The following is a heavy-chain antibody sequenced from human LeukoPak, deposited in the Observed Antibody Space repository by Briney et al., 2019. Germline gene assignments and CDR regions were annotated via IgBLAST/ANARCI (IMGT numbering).Heavy chain of an antibody. V-gene: IGHV1-69*05. D-gene: IGHD6-19*01. CDR1: GGTFSSYA. CDR3: ARDSSGWYYFDY. CDR2: ISAYNGNT. Sequence: SVKVSCKASGGTFSSYATSWVRQAPGQGLEWMGWISAYNGNTNYAQKFQGRVTITTDESTSTAYMELSSLRSEDTAVYYCARDSSGWYYFDYWGQGTLVTVSS. J-gene: IGHJ4*02.